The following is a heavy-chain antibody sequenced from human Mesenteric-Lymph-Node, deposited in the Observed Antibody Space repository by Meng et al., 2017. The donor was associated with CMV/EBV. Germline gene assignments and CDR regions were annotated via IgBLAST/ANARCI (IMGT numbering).Heavy chain of an antibody. CDR2: IKPDGSEK. V-gene: IGHV3-7*01. CDR3: ASRTGL. J-gene: IGHJ4*02. D-gene: IGHD1-1*01. Sequence: GESLKISCVASGFTFSDYWMTWVRQAPGKGLEWVASIKPDGSEKKYVDSLKGRFTISRDNAKNSLYLQVNSLRDEDTAVYYCASRTGLRGQGTLVTVSS. CDR1: GFTFSDYW.